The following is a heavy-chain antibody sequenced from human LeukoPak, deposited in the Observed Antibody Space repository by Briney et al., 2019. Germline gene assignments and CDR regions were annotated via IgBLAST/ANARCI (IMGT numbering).Heavy chain of an antibody. CDR3: ARDSYSGGYYY. J-gene: IGHJ4*02. V-gene: IGHV1-2*02. Sequence: ASVKVSCKASGYTFTGYYMHWVRQAPGQGLEWMGWINPNGGGTNYAQQFQGRVTMTSDTSISTAYMELSSLRSDDTAVYYCARDSYSGGYYYWGQGTLVTVSS. CDR2: INPNGGGT. D-gene: IGHD1-26*01. CDR1: GYTFTGYY.